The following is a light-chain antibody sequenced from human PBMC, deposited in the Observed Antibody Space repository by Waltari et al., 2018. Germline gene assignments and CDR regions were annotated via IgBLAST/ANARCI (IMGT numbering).Light chain of an antibody. CDR3: QSYYNRSLV. CDR2: DDR. Sequence: FMLTQPHSVSESPGKTVTISCTASSGRIATNYVHWYQQRPGSAPTTVIYDDRQRPSGVPDRFSGSIDEFSNSASLTISELQTEDEADYYCQSYYNRSLVFGGGTRLTVL. V-gene: IGLV6-57*02. CDR1: SGRIATNY. J-gene: IGLJ2*01.